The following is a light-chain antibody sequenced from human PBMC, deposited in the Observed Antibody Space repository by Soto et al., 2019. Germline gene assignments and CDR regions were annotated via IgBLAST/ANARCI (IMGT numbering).Light chain of an antibody. V-gene: IGKV1-39*01. CDR3: QQSYSTPLT. CDR2: AAS. J-gene: IGKJ4*01. CDR1: QSISSY. Sequence: DIQMTQSPSSLSASVGDRVTITFRASQSISSYLNWYQQKPGKAPKLLIYAASSLQSGVPSRFSGSGSGTDFTLTISSLQPEDFATYYCQQSYSTPLTFGGGTKVDNK.